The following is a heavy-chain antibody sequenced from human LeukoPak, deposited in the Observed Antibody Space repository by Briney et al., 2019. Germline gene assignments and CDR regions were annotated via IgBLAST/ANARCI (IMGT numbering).Heavy chain of an antibody. J-gene: IGHJ6*03. V-gene: IGHV3-30*01. D-gene: IGHD3-3*01. CDR2: ISYDGSNK. CDR3: ARDAWSVDFWSGLYYYYYMDV. CDR1: GFTFSNYA. Sequence: PGGSLRLSCAASGFTFSNYAMHWVRQAPGKGLERVAVISYDGSNKYYADSVKGRFTISRDNSKNTLYLQMTSLRTEDTAVYYCARDAWSVDFWSGLYYYYYMDVWGKGTTVTVSS.